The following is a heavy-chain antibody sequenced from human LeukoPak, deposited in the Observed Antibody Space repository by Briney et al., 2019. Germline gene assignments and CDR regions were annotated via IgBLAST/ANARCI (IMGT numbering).Heavy chain of an antibody. J-gene: IGHJ6*03. CDR2: MNPNSGNT. Sequence: GASVKVSCKASGYTFTSYDINWVRQATGQGLEWMGWMNPNSGNTGYAQKFQGRVTMTRNTSISTAYMELSSLRSDDTAVYYCARGGLPFYYYYMDVWGKGTTVTVSS. CDR1: GYTFTSYD. V-gene: IGHV1-8*01. CDR3: ARGGLPFYYYYMDV.